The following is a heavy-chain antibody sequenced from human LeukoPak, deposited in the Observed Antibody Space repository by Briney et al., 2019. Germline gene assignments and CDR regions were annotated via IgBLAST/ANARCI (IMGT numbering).Heavy chain of an antibody. Sequence: GASVKVSCKASGYTFTGYYMHWMRQAPGQGLEWMGWINPNSGGTNYAQKFQGWVTMTRDTSISTAYMELSRLRSDDTAVYYCARGGYFDWLLPFDYWGQGTLVTVSS. CDR2: INPNSGGT. CDR1: GYTFTGYY. CDR3: ARGGYFDWLLPFDY. V-gene: IGHV1-2*04. D-gene: IGHD3-9*01. J-gene: IGHJ4*02.